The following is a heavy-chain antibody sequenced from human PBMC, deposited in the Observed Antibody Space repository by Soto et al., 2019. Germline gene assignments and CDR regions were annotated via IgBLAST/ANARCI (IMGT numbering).Heavy chain of an antibody. CDR3: ARVNGYYGMDV. J-gene: IGHJ6*02. Sequence: SSETLSLTCAVYGGSFSGYYWSWIRQPPGKGLEWIGEINHSGSTNYNPSLKSRVTISVDTSKNQFSLKLSSVTAADTAVYYCARVNGYYGMDVWGQGTTVTVSS. CDR2: INHSGST. D-gene: IGHD2-8*01. V-gene: IGHV4-34*01. CDR1: GGSFSGYY.